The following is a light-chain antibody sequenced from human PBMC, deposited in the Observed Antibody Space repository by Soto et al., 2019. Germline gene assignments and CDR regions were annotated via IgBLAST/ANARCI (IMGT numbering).Light chain of an antibody. CDR2: DAS. CDR3: QQYGGFSRT. CDR1: QSISSS. V-gene: IGKV1-5*01. Sequence: DIPVTQSPSTLSASVGDRVTITCRASQSISSSLAWYHQKPGTAPKLLIYDASSLERGVPSRFSGSGSGTEFTLTISSLQPDDFATYYCQQYGGFSRTFGQGTKV. J-gene: IGKJ1*01.